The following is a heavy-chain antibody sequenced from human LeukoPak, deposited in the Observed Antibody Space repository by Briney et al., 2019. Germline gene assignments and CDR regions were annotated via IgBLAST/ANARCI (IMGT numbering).Heavy chain of an antibody. CDR3: ARNDDFWSGYAFDI. J-gene: IGHJ3*02. Sequence: PSETLSLTCTVSGGSISSYYWSWIRQPPGKGLEWIGYIYYSGSTNYNPSLKSRVTISVDTSKNQFSLKLSSVTAADTAVYYCARNDDFWSGYAFDIWGQGTMVTVSS. CDR2: IYYSGST. V-gene: IGHV4-59*01. D-gene: IGHD3-3*01. CDR1: GGSISSYY.